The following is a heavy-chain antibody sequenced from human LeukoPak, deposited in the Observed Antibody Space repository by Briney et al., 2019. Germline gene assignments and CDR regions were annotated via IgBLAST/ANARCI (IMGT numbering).Heavy chain of an antibody. J-gene: IGHJ4*02. D-gene: IGHD1-26*01. CDR3: ASGSGSYWDYFDY. CDR2: ISAYNGNT. V-gene: IGHV1-18*01. CDR1: GYTFTSYG. Sequence: GASVKVSCKASGYTFTSYGISWVRQAPGQGLEWMGWISAYNGNTNYAQKLQGRVTMTTDTSTSTAYKELRSLRSDDTAVYYCASGSGSYWDYFDYWGQGTLVTVSS.